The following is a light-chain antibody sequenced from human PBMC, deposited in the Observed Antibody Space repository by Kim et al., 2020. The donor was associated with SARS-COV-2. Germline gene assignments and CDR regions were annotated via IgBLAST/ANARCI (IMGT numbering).Light chain of an antibody. CDR3: QQYTHSPIT. CDR1: QHVGIN. V-gene: IGKV3-20*01. J-gene: IGKJ5*01. Sequence: LSPGERGTLSCRASQHVGINLAWYQQTPGQAPRLLIYDVSTRATGIPDRFSGSQSGTDFTLTISRLDPEDFAVYYCQQYTHSPITFGQGTRLEIK. CDR2: DVS.